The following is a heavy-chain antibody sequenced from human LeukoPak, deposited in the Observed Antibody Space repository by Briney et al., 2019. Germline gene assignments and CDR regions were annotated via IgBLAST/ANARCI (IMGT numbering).Heavy chain of an antibody. J-gene: IGHJ4*02. CDR2: IWYDGTNK. CDR3: AREQYYYGSGTHFDY. V-gene: IGHV3-33*01. D-gene: IGHD3-10*01. Sequence: GGSLRLSCAASGFTFSNYGMHWVRQAPGKGLDWVAVIWYDGTNKYYADSVKGRFTISRDNSKNTLYLQMNSLRAEDTALYYCAREQYYYGSGTHFDYWGQGTLVTVSS. CDR1: GFTFSNYG.